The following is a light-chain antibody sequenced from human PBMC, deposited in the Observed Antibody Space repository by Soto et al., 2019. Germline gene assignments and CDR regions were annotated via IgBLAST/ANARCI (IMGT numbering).Light chain of an antibody. CDR1: QSLVYSDGQTY. CDR3: MQAVYWPFT. Sequence: DIVLTQSPLLLPVTLGQPASISCTSSQSLVYSDGQTYLSWFQQRPGQSPRRLIYRVSNRDTGVPVRFSASGSGTDFTLKISRVEAEDVAVYFCMQAVYWPFTFGPGTKVDMK. CDR2: RVS. V-gene: IGKV2-30*01. J-gene: IGKJ3*01.